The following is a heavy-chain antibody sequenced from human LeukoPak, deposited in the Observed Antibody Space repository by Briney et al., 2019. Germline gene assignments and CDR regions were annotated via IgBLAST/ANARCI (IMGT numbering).Heavy chain of an antibody. CDR1: GFTFSNAW. V-gene: IGHV3-15*01. J-gene: IGHJ4*02. D-gene: IGHD3-16*01. CDR3: TTDLGDGRGGF. Sequence: KTGGSLRLSCVGSGFTFSNAWMRWVRQAPAKGLEWVGRFISKSDGGATDYAAPVKGGFTISRDDSKNTLYLEMNSLKIEGTGLYYCTTDLGDGRGGFGGQGTLVTVSS. CDR2: FISKSDGGAT.